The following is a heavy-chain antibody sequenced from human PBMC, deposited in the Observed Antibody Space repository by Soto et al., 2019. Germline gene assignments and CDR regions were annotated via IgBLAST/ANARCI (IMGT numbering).Heavy chain of an antibody. CDR2: TNPSGSIT. CDR1: GYTFISYY. V-gene: IGHV1-46*01. J-gene: IGHJ3*02. Sequence: ASVKVSCKASGYTFISYYIHWVRQAPGQGLQWMGITNPSGSITTYAQKFQGRVTMTRDTSTSTVYMELSSLTSDGTAVYYCASPIGGSYNAFDIWGQGTMVTVSS. CDR3: ASPIGGSYNAFDI. D-gene: IGHD1-26*01.